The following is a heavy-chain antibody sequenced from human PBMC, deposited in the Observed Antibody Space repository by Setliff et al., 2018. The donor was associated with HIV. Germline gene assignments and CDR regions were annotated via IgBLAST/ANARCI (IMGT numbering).Heavy chain of an antibody. J-gene: IGHJ6*03. CDR2: ITWSSGGV. V-gene: IGHV3-9*01. D-gene: IGHD3-16*01. CDR1: GFKFGHYV. CDR3: ARDAGRWGSYYYFRYMDV. Sequence: PGGSLRLSCAASGFKFGHYVMHWVRQPPGKGLEWVAGITWSSGGVGYADSVKGRFTVSRDNYRNTVFLQMNSLRMEDTAVFYCARDAGRWGSYYYFRYMDVWGKGTTVTVSS.